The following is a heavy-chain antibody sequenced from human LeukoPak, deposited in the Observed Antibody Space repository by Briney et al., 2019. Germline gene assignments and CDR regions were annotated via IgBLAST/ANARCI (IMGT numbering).Heavy chain of an antibody. J-gene: IGHJ5*02. CDR3: ARGVVMDSLNWFDP. CDR1: GGTFSSYA. D-gene: IGHD3-3*01. Sequence: SVKVSCKASGGTFSSYAISWVRQAPGQGLEWMGGIIPIFGTANYAQKFQGRVTITTDESTSTAYMELSSLRSEDTAVYYCARGVVMDSLNWFDPWGQGTLVTVSS. CDR2: IIPIFGTA. V-gene: IGHV1-69*05.